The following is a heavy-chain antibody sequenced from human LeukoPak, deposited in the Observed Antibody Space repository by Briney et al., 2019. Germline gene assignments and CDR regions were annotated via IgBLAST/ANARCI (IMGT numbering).Heavy chain of an antibody. CDR3: ARDTPERYSGSYFDC. CDR1: GGSFSGYY. V-gene: IGHV4-34*01. Sequence: SETLSLTCAVYGGSFSGYYWSWIRQPPGKGLEWIGEINHSGSTNYNPSLKSRVTISVDRSKNQFSLRLSSVTAADTAVYYCARDTPERYSGSYFDCWGQGTLVTVSS. D-gene: IGHD1-26*01. CDR2: INHSGST. J-gene: IGHJ4*02.